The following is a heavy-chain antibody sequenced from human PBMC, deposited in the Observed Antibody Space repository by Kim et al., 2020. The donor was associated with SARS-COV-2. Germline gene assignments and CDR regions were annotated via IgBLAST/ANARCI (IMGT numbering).Heavy chain of an antibody. V-gene: IGHV1-18*01. CDR3: ARDSGVAQYSGSTFDY. CDR2: ISAYNGNT. J-gene: IGHJ4*02. Sequence: ASVKVSCKASGYTFTSYGISWVRQAPGQGLEWMGWISAYNGNTNYAQKLQGIVTMTTDTSTSTAYMELRSLRSDDTAVYYCARDSGVAQYSGSTFDYWGQGTLVTVSS. D-gene: IGHD3-10*01. CDR1: GYTFTSYG.